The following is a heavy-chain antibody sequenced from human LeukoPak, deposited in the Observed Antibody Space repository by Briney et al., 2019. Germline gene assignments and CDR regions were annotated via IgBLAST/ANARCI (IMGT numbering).Heavy chain of an antibody. Sequence: SETLSLTCTVSGGSISSYYWSWVRQPPGKGLEWIGYIYYSGSTNYNPSLKSRVTISVDTSKNQFSLKLSSVTAADTAVYYCARRVVDSSGWEYFDYWGQGTLVTVSS. J-gene: IGHJ4*02. CDR1: GGSISSYY. CDR3: ARRVVDSSGWEYFDY. D-gene: IGHD6-19*01. CDR2: IYYSGST. V-gene: IGHV4-59*01.